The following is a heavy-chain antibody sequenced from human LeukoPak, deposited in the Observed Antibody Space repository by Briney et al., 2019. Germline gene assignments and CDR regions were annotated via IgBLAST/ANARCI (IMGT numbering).Heavy chain of an antibody. V-gene: IGHV1-46*01. J-gene: IGHJ3*02. CDR3: ARRGGYYDYVWGSYRDDAFDI. CDR1: GYTFITYY. Sequence: ASVKVSCKASGYTFITYYIHWVRQAPGQGLEWMGIINPSGGSTSYAQKFQGRVTMTRDTSTSTVYMELSSLRSEDTAVYYCARRGGYYDYVWGSYRDDAFDIWGQGTMVTVSS. CDR2: INPSGGST. D-gene: IGHD3-16*02.